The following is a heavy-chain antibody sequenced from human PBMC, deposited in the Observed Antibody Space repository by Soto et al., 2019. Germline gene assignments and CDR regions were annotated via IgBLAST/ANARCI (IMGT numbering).Heavy chain of an antibody. D-gene: IGHD6-19*01. CDR2: IRYDGTNS. J-gene: IGHJ4*02. V-gene: IGHV3-33*01. Sequence: QVQLVESGGGVVQPGRSLRLSCAGSGFTFSRNGMHWVRQAPGKGLEWVAVIRYDGTNSNYADSVKGRFTISRDNSMNTRYLQMNSLRADDTAVYYCARYEGGWGLDYWGQGTLVTVSS. CDR1: GFTFSRNG. CDR3: ARYEGGWGLDY.